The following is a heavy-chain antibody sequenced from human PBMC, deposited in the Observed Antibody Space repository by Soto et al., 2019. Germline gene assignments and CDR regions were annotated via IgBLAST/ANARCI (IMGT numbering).Heavy chain of an antibody. Sequence: SETLSLTCTVSGGSVTSGTYYWSWIRQPPGKGLEYIGYIYYSGSTNYNPSLNSRVTISVDTPKNQFSLKLSSATAADTALYYCARAPGGVFDYWGQGTLVTVSS. CDR3: ARAPGGVFDY. V-gene: IGHV4-61*01. CDR2: IYYSGST. CDR1: GGSVTSGTYY. D-gene: IGHD3-16*01. J-gene: IGHJ4*02.